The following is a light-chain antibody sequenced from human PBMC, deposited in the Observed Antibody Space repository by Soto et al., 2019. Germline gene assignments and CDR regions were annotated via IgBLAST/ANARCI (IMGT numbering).Light chain of an antibody. CDR1: SSNIGSNY. CDR3: AAWDDSLSGVV. J-gene: IGLJ2*01. CDR2: RNN. V-gene: IGLV1-47*01. Sequence: QPVLTQPPSASGTPGQRVTISCSGSSSNIGSNYVYWYLQLPGTAPKLLIYRNNQRPSGVPDRFSGSKSGTSASLAISGLRSEDEADYYCAAWDDSLSGVVFGGGTKVTVL.